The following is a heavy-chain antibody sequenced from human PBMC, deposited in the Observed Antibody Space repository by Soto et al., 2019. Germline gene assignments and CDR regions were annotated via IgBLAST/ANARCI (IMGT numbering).Heavy chain of an antibody. CDR3: AGDMGGGYSSSFDAFDI. CDR1: GFTFSSYS. CDR2: ISSSSSTI. D-gene: IGHD6-6*01. J-gene: IGHJ3*02. V-gene: IGHV3-48*02. Sequence: EVQLVESGGGLVQPGGSLRLSCAASGFTFSSYSMNWVRQAPGKGLEWVSYISSSSSTIYYADSVKGRFTISRDKAKNSLYLQVNSMGDEDTAVYYCAGDMGGGYSSSFDAFDIWGQGTMVTVSS.